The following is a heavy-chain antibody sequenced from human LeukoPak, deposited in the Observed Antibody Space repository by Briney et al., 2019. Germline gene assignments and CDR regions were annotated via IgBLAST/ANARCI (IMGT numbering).Heavy chain of an antibody. CDR1: GGTFSSYA. CDR2: IIPIFGTA. V-gene: IGHV1-69*13. J-gene: IGHJ6*02. CDR3: ARGWARYSSSWYSRYYGMDV. Sequence: GASVKVSCKASGGTFSSYAISWVRQAPGQGLEWMGGIIPIFGTANYAQKFQGRVTITADESTSTAYMELSSLRSEDTAVYYCARGWARYSSSWYSRYYGMDVWGQGPRSPSP. D-gene: IGHD6-13*01.